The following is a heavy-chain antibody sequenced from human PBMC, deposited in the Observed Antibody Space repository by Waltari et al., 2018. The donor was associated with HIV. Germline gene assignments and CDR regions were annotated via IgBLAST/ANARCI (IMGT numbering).Heavy chain of an antibody. CDR1: GFTFITHA. V-gene: IGHV3-30*18. Sequence: QVQLVESGGGVVQPGRSLRLSCAASGFTFITHALHWVRPAPGKGLEWVAVISHDGSNEFYSDSVKGRFIVSRDNSKNTVYLQMNSLRVEDTAVYFCAKDQFYDILTAYIGGFSDFWGQGARVTVSS. D-gene: IGHD3-9*01. CDR2: ISHDGSNE. CDR3: AKDQFYDILTAYIGGFSDF. J-gene: IGHJ4*02.